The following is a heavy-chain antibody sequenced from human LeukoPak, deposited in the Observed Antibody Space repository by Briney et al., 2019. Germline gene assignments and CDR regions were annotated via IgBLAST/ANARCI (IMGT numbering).Heavy chain of an antibody. CDR2: IYPGDSDT. Sequence: GESPKISCKGSGYSFTSYWIGWVRQMPGKGLEWMGIIYPGDSDTRYSPSFQGQVTISADKSISTAYLQWSSLKASDTAMYYCARQSLGPDDAFDIWGQGTMVTVSS. V-gene: IGHV5-51*01. CDR3: ARQSLGPDDAFDI. CDR1: GYSFTSYW. D-gene: IGHD1-14*01. J-gene: IGHJ3*02.